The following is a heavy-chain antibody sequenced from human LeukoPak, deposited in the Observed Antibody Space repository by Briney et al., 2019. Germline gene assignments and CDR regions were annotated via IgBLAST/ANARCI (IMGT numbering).Heavy chain of an antibody. J-gene: IGHJ4*02. CDR2: IIPIFGTA. CDR1: GGTFSSYA. D-gene: IGHD3-22*01. CDR3: ARSSFSGYYDSSGYYVFDY. Sequence: SVKVSCKASGGTFSSYAISWVRQAPGQGLEWIGGIIPIFGTANYAQKFQGRVTITADESTSTAYMELSSLRSEDTAVYYCARSSFSGYYDSSGYYVFDYWGQGTLVTVSS. V-gene: IGHV1-69*13.